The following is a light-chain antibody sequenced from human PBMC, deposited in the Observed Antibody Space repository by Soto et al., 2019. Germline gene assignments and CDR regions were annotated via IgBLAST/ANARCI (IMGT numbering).Light chain of an antibody. J-gene: IGKJ4*01. V-gene: IGKV3-15*01. CDR1: QSVSGN. Sequence: EVLITQSPATLSASPRATVTLPCRPSQSVSGNLAWYQQRPGQAPRLLIHGASTRATDIPARFSGSGSGTEFTLTITSLQSEDFAVYYCQQYHNWPPGITFGGGTKVDIK. CDR3: QQYHNWPPGIT. CDR2: GAS.